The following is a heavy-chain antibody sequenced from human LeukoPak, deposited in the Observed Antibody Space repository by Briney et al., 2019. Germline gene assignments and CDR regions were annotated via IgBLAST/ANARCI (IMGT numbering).Heavy chain of an antibody. CDR2: ISVMGGST. J-gene: IGHJ5*02. CDR1: GFTFSSYA. V-gene: IGHV3-23*01. CDR3: AKFQRDP. Sequence: GGSLRLSVAASGFTFSSYAMSWCRQSPGKGLDWVSAISVMGGSTYYAHSVKGRFTISRDNSKNTLYLQINSLRAEDTAVYYCAKFQRDPWGQGTLVTVSS.